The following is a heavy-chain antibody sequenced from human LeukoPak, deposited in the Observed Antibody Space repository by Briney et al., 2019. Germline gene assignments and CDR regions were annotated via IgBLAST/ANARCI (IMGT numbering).Heavy chain of an antibody. D-gene: IGHD6-19*01. V-gene: IGHV4-34*01. CDR1: GGSFSAYY. J-gene: IGHJ4*02. CDR3: ARVGKRSVPGTSDGYFHY. CDR2: VNHSGST. Sequence: SETLSLTCAVYGGSFSAYYWSWIRQPPGKGLEWIGEVNHSGSTNYNPSLKSRVSISVDTSKNQFSLKLNSVTAADTAVYFCARVGKRSVPGTSDGYFHYWGQGTLVTVSS.